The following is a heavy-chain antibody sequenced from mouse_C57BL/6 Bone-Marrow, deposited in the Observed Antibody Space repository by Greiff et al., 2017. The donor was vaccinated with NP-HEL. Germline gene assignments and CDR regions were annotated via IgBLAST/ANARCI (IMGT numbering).Heavy chain of an antibody. CDR3: ASPYDYDVAWFAY. CDR2: ISSGGSYT. J-gene: IGHJ3*01. D-gene: IGHD2-4*01. Sequence: VQLKESGGDLVKPGGSLKLSCAASGFTFSSYGMSWVRQTPDKRLEWVATISSGGSYTYYPDSVKGRFTISRDNAKNTLYLQMSRLESEDTAMYYCASPYDYDVAWFAYWGQGTLVTVSA. V-gene: IGHV5-6*01. CDR1: GFTFSSYG.